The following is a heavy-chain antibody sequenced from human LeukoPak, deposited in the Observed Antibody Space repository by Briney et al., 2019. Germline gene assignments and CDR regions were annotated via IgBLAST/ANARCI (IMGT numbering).Heavy chain of an antibody. CDR3: ARESFSSGWYLPRPYYFDY. CDR2: INHSGST. Sequence: SETLSLTCAVYGGSFSGYYWSWIRQPPGKGLEWIGEINHSGSTNYNPSLKSRVTISVDTSKNQFSLKLSSVTAADTAVYYCARESFSSGWYLPRPYYFDYWGQGTQVTVSS. CDR1: GGSFSGYY. J-gene: IGHJ4*02. V-gene: IGHV4-34*01. D-gene: IGHD6-19*01.